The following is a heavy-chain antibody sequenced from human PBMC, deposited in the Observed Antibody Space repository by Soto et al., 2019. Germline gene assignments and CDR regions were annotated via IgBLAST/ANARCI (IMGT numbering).Heavy chain of an antibody. V-gene: IGHV6-1*01. CDR2: TYYRSKWYN. CDR3: ARVKGSGEDYYYGMDV. CDR1: GDSISSNSAA. Sequence: SHTLSLTYAISGDSISSNSAARNWIRQSLSRGLELLGRTYYRSKWYNDYAVSVKSRITINPDTSKNQFSLQLNSVTPEDTAVYYCARVKGSGEDYYYGMDVWGQGTTVTVSS. D-gene: IGHD2-15*01. J-gene: IGHJ6*02.